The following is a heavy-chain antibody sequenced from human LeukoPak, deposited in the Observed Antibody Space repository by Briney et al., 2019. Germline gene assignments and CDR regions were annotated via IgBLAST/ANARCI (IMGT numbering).Heavy chain of an antibody. Sequence: GGSLRLSXAASGFTVSSNYMSWVRQAPGKGLEWVSVIYSGGSTYYADSVKGRFTISRDNSKNTLYLQMNSLRAEDTAVYYCARPLASETPPVWGKGTTVIVSS. CDR1: GFTVSSNY. CDR3: ARPLASETPPV. V-gene: IGHV3-66*02. CDR2: IYSGGST. D-gene: IGHD2-2*01. J-gene: IGHJ6*04.